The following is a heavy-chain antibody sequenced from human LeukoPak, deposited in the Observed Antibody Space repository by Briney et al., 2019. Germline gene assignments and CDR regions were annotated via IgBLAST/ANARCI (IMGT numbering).Heavy chain of an antibody. CDR3: AKASVWTMVRVVSYFDE. D-gene: IGHD3-10*01. V-gene: IGHV3-23*01. CDR1: GFTFSSYG. J-gene: IGHJ4*02. Sequence: GGSLRLSCAASGFTFSSYGMTWVRQAPGKGLEWVPGISGSGDNTWYADSVKGRFTISRDNSKKTLYLQMHSLRAEDTAVYYCAKASVWTMVRVVSYFDEWGQGIQVTVSS. CDR2: ISGSGDNT.